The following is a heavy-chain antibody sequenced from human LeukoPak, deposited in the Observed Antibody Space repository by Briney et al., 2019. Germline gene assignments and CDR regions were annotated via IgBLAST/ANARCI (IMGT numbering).Heavy chain of an antibody. J-gene: IGHJ2*01. CDR3: ARDRAPGAMVLNWYFDL. CDR2: ITSGSSYI. D-gene: IGHD5-18*01. V-gene: IGHV3-21*01. Sequence: GGSLRLSCAASGFTFSSSAMSWVRQAPGKGLEWVSSITSGSSYIYYADSVKGRFTISRDNAKNSLYLQMNSLRAEDTAVYYCARDRAPGAMVLNWYFDLWGRGTLVTVSS. CDR1: GFTFSSSA.